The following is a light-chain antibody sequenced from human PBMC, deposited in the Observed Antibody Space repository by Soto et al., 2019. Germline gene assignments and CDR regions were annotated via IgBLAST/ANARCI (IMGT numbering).Light chain of an antibody. Sequence: QSVLSQPPSLSGAPGQRVSMSCTGSRSNIVAGYDVHWYRQLPGEAPKLLIYDDNHRPSGVPDRFSASTSGASASLVITGLQAEDEGHYYCQSYDSSLETAIFGGGTKLTVL. CDR1: RSNIVAGYD. J-gene: IGLJ2*01. CDR3: QSYDSSLETAI. CDR2: DDN. V-gene: IGLV1-40*01.